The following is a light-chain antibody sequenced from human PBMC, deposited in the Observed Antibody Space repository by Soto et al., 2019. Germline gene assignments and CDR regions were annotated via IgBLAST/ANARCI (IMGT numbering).Light chain of an antibody. CDR2: GAS. CDR3: QLRSDWPPTYT. J-gene: IGKJ5*01. Sequence: EIVLTQSPGTLSLSPGERATLSCRASQSVSNNYLAWYQQKPGQAPRLLIYGASNRATGIPDRFSAKGAGTDFTLTISSLEPEDSAVYFCQLRSDWPPTYTFGQGTRLEIK. V-gene: IGKV3D-20*02. CDR1: QSVSNNY.